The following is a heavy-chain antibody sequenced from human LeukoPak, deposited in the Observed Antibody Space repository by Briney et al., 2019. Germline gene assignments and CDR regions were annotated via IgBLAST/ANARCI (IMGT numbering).Heavy chain of an antibody. J-gene: IGHJ6*02. CDR2: IYYSGST. Sequence: SGTLSLTCTVSGGSISSYYWSWIRQPPGKGLEWIGYIYYSGSTNYNPSLKSRVTISVDTSKNQFSLKLSSVTAADTAVYYCARRATKRGYSYGQSSRYYGMDVWGQGTTVTVSS. CDR3: ARRATKRGYSYGQSSRYYGMDV. V-gene: IGHV4-59*08. D-gene: IGHD5-18*01. CDR1: GGSISSYY.